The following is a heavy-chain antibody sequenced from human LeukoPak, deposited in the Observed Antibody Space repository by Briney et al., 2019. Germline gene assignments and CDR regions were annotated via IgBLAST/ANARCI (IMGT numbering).Heavy chain of an antibody. J-gene: IGHJ6*02. V-gene: IGHV3-30*18. CDR3: AKQSAPYSSGWTPMDV. Sequence: GRSLRLSCAASGFTFSTYGMHWFRQAPGKGLEWVAVMSSDGRNKYYADSVKGRFTISRDNSKNTVYLQMNSLRTEDTAVYYCAKQSAPYSSGWTPMDVWGQGTTVTVSS. D-gene: IGHD6-19*01. CDR1: GFTFSTYG. CDR2: MSSDGRNK.